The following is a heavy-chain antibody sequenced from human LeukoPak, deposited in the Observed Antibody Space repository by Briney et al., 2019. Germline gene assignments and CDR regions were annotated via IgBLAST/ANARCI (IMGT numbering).Heavy chain of an antibody. CDR1: GYTFTSYG. CDR3: AKTNDFWSGYSFDY. D-gene: IGHD3-3*01. V-gene: IGHV1-18*01. CDR2: IGAYNGNT. Sequence: ASVKVSCKASGYTFTSYGISWVRQAPGQGLEWMGWIGAYNGNTNYAQKLQGRVTMTTDTSTSTAYMELRSLRSDDTAVYYCAKTNDFWSGYSFDYWGQGTLVTVSS. J-gene: IGHJ4*02.